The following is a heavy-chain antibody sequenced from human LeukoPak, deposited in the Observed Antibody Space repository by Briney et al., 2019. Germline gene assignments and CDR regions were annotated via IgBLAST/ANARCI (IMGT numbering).Heavy chain of an antibody. CDR3: ARDQRGIVGASDY. J-gene: IGHJ4*02. V-gene: IGHV3-30-3*01. CDR1: GFTFSSYA. CDR2: ISYDGSNK. D-gene: IGHD1-26*01. Sequence: GRSLRLSCAASGFTFSSYAMHWVRQAPGKGLEWVAVISYDGSNKYYADSVKGRFTISRDNSKNTLYLQMNSLRAEDTAVYYCARDQRGIVGASDYWGQGTLVTVSS.